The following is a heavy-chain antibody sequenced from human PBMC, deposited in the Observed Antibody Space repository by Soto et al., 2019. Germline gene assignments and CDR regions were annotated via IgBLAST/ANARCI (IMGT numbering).Heavy chain of an antibody. V-gene: IGHV3-23*01. D-gene: IGHD6-13*01. CDR2: IIGRGGST. Sequence: EVQLLESGGGLVQPGGSLGLSCAAAGLTFSIYAMTWVRQAPGKGLEGVSAIIGRGGSTYYADSAKGRFTISRDNSKNTLYLQMNSLRADDTAVYYCAKATRGGAATLIRDYWGQGTLVTVSS. J-gene: IGHJ4*02. CDR1: GLTFSIYA. CDR3: AKATRGGAATLIRDY.